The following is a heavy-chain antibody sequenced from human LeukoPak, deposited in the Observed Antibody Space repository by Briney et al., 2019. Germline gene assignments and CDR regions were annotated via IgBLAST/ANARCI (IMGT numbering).Heavy chain of an antibody. Sequence: GDSVKISCKGSGYSFETYWVAWVRQMPGRGLEYMGIIHPGDSETKYSPSFQGRITISADKSVDTAYLQWSRLEASDSAMYYCARLFTGYYHMDVWGRGTTVTVSS. V-gene: IGHV5-51*01. D-gene: IGHD2-15*01. CDR1: GYSFETYW. CDR2: IHPGDSET. CDR3: ARLFTGYYHMDV. J-gene: IGHJ6*03.